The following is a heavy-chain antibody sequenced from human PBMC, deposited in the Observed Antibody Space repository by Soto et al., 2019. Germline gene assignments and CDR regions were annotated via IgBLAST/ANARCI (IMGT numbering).Heavy chain of an antibody. J-gene: IGHJ6*02. Sequence: QVQLQESGPGLVKPSQTLSLTCTVSGGSISSGGYYWSWIRQHPGKGLEWIGYIYYSGSTYYNPALKXRLTXSXHTSKNQFSLKLSSVTAADTAVYYCARAYGSGYMDVWGQGTTVTVSS. CDR2: IYYSGST. D-gene: IGHD3-10*01. V-gene: IGHV4-31*03. CDR1: GGSISSGGYY. CDR3: ARAYGSGYMDV.